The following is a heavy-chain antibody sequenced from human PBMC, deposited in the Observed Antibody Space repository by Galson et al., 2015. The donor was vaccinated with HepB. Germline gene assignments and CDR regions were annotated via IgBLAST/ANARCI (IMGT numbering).Heavy chain of an antibody. CDR3: ARERNDLGSTSFDY. Sequence: SVKVSCKASGYTFTSYGISWVRQAPGQGLEWMGWISAYSGNTNYAQKLQGRVTMTTDTSTSTAYMELRSLRSDDTAVYYCARERNDLGSTSFDYWGPGTLVTVSP. CDR1: GYTFTSYG. CDR2: ISAYSGNT. V-gene: IGHV1-18*01. D-gene: IGHD1-1*01. J-gene: IGHJ4*02.